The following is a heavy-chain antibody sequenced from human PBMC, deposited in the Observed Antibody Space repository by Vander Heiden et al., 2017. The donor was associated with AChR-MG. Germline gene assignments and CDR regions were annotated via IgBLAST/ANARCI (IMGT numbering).Heavy chain of an antibody. CDR1: GGSIRSGGYY. V-gene: IGHV4-31*03. CDR2: IYYSGST. CDR3: ARVRGGTSSGYYYYFDY. J-gene: IGHJ4*02. D-gene: IGHD3-22*01. Sequence: QVQLQESGPGLVKPSQTLSLTCTVSGGSIRSGGYYWIWIRQHPGKGLEWIGYIYYSGSTYYNPSLKSRVTISVDTSKNQFSLKLSSVTAADTAVYYCARVRGGTSSGYYYYFDYWGQGTLVTVSS.